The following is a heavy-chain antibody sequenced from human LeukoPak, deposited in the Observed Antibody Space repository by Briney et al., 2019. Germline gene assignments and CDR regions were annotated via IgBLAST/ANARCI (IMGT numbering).Heavy chain of an antibody. CDR2: INHSGST. CDR1: GGSFSCYY. Sequence: SETLSLTCAVYGGSFSCYYWSWIRQPPGKGLEWIGEINHSGSTNYNPSLKSRVTISVDTSKNQFSLKLSSVTAADTAVYYCASHLLGAAARFDYWGQGTLVTVSS. J-gene: IGHJ4*02. D-gene: IGHD1-26*01. CDR3: ASHLLGAAARFDY. V-gene: IGHV4-34*01.